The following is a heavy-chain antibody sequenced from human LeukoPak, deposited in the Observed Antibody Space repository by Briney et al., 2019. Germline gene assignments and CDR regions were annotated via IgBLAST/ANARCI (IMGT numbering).Heavy chain of an antibody. Sequence: GGSLRLSCAASGFTFSSYAMSWVRQAPGKGLEWVSLISGSGATIYYADSLKGRFTISRDNFKNTLYPQMNSLRAEDTAVYYCAKDERSSGYFLDYWGQGTLVTVSS. J-gene: IGHJ4*02. CDR2: ISGSGATI. V-gene: IGHV3-23*01. CDR1: GFTFSSYA. D-gene: IGHD3-22*01. CDR3: AKDERSSGYFLDY.